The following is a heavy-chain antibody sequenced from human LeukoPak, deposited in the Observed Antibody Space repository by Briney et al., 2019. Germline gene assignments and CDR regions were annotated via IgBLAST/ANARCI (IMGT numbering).Heavy chain of an antibody. CDR1: GFTFSSYS. V-gene: IGHV3-48*01. CDR3: ARETYYYGSGSYYPSDY. CDR2: ISSSSSTI. J-gene: IGHJ4*02. D-gene: IGHD3-10*01. Sequence: GGSLRLSCAASGFTFSSYSINWVRQAPGKGLEWVSYISSSSSTIYYADSVKGRFTISRDNSKNTLYLQMNSLRAEDTAVYYCARETYYYGSGSYYPSDYWGQGTLVTVSS.